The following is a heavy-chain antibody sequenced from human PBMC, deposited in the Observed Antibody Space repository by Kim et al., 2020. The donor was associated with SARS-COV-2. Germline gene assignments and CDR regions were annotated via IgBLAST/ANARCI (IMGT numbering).Heavy chain of an antibody. CDR2: ISSSSSYT. D-gene: IGHD6-19*01. CDR3: AREEGKAVAGTGASP. CDR1: GFTFSDYY. V-gene: IGHV3-11*05. Sequence: GGSLRLSCAASGFTFSDYYMSWIRQAPGKGLEWVSYISSSSSYTNYADSVKGRFTISRDNAKNSLYLQMNSLRAEDTAVYYCAREEGKAVAGTGASPWGQGTLVTVSS. J-gene: IGHJ5*02.